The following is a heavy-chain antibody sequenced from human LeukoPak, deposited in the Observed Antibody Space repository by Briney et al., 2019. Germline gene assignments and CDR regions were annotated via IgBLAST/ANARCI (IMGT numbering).Heavy chain of an antibody. J-gene: IGHJ3*02. Sequence: GGSLRLSCAASGFTFSSYGMHWVRQAPGKGLEWVAVISYDGSNKYYADSVKGRFTISRDNSKNTLYLQMNSLRAEDTAVYYCARLGYCSGGSCSSSAFDIWGQGTMVTVSS. CDR2: ISYDGSNK. V-gene: IGHV3-30*03. CDR1: GFTFSSYG. D-gene: IGHD2-15*01. CDR3: ARLGYCSGGSCSSSAFDI.